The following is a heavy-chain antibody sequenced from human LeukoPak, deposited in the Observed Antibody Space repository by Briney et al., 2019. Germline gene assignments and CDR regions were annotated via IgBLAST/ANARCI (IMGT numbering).Heavy chain of an antibody. V-gene: IGHV3-23*01. D-gene: IGHD7-27*01. CDR1: GFTFTHYG. CDR2: IRANGETT. CDR3: GRDLNWGAFDI. J-gene: IGHJ3*02. Sequence: PGGPLRLSCAASGFTFTHYGMNWVRQAPGKGLEWVSGIRANGETTYYADSVRGRFTISRDNSRSMVWLQMNSLTAEDTAMYYCGRDLNWGAFDIRGLGTLVTVSS.